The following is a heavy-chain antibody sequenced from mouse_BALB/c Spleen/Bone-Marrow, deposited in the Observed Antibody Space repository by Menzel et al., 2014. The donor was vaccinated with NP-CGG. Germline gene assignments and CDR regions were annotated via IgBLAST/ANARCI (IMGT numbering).Heavy chain of an antibody. CDR1: GYTFTNYY. CDR3: TTLGQFAY. J-gene: IGHJ3*01. D-gene: IGHD4-1*01. Sequence: VQLQQSGAELVKPGVSVKLSCKVSGYTFTNYYMYWVKQRPGQDLEWIGEINPSNGGTNFNEKFKSKATLTVDKSSSTAYMQLSSLTSEDSAVYYCTTLGQFAYWGQGTLVTVSA. V-gene: IGHV1S81*02. CDR2: INPSNGGT.